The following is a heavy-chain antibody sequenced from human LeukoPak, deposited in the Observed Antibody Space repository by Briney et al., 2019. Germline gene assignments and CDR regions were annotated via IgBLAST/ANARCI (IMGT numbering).Heavy chain of an antibody. CDR1: GFTFSSYA. CDR3: ARVSCSGGSCYSGY. J-gene: IGHJ4*02. Sequence: PGGSLRLSCVASGFTFSSYAMSWIRQAPGKGLEWVSYISSSGSTIYYADSVKGRFTISRDNAKNSLYLQMNSLRAEDTAVYYCARVSCSGGSCYSGYWGQGTLVTVSS. D-gene: IGHD2-15*01. V-gene: IGHV3-11*01. CDR2: ISSSGSTI.